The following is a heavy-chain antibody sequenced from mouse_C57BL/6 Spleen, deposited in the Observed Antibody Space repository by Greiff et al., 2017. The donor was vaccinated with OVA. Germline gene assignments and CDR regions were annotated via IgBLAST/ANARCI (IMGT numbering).Heavy chain of an antibody. J-gene: IGHJ2*01. CDR1: GYTFTEYT. Sequence: QVQLQQSGAELVKPGASVKLSCKASGYTFTEYTIHWVKQRHGQGLEWIGWFYPGSGSIKYNEKFKDKATLTVDKSSSTVYMELSRLTSEDSAVYFCARHEANYSIYVGTWDYWGQGTTLTVSS. CDR2: FYPGSGSI. CDR3: ARHEANYSIYVGTWDY. D-gene: IGHD2-5*01. V-gene: IGHV1-62-2*01.